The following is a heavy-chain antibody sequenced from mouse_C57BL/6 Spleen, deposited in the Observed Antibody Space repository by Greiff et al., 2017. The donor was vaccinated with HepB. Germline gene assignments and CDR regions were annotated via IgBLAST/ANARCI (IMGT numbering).Heavy chain of an antibody. V-gene: IGHV1-61*01. CDR3: AISANIYYYYY. Sequence: QVQLQQPGAELVRPGSSVKLSCKASGYTFTSYWMDWVKQRPGQGLEWIGNIYPSDSETHYNQKFKDKATLPVDKSSSTAYMQLSSLTSEDSAVYYCAISANIYYYYYWGQGTTLTVSS. CDR2: IYPSDSET. CDR1: GYTFTSYW. D-gene: IGHD1-1*01. J-gene: IGHJ2*01.